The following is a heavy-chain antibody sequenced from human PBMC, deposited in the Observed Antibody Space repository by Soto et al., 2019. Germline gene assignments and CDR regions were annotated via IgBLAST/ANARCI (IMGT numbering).Heavy chain of an antibody. D-gene: IGHD1-26*01. CDR1: GFSFSSYG. CDR2: VSYDGNNK. Sequence: PGGSLRLSCAASGFSFSSYGKHWVRQAPGKGLEWVAIVSYDGNNKYYADSVKGRFTISRDNSKNTLYLEMNSLRVEDTAVYYCAIDLGGSPPFDHWGQGTLVTVSS. CDR3: AIDLGGSPPFDH. J-gene: IGHJ4*02. V-gene: IGHV3-30*03.